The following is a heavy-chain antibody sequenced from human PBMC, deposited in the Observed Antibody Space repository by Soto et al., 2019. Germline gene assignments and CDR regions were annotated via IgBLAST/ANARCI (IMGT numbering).Heavy chain of an antibody. D-gene: IGHD6-19*01. J-gene: IGHJ5*02. CDR2: INHSGST. CDR3: AKDGRGWYSTQGWFDP. V-gene: IGHV4-34*01. Sequence: QVQLQQWGAGLLKPSETLSLTCAVYGGSFSGYYWSWIRQPPGKGLEWIGEINHSGSTNYNPSLKSRVTISVDTSKNQFSLKLSSVTAADTAVYYCAKDGRGWYSTQGWFDPWGQGTLVTVSS. CDR1: GGSFSGYY.